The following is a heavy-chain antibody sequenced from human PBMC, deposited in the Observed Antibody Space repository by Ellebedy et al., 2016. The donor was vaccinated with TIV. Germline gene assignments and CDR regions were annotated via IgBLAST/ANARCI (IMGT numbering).Heavy chain of an antibody. CDR2: INSDGSST. D-gene: IGHD3-10*01. CDR3: ASRGVAVQGADY. V-gene: IGHV3-74*01. J-gene: IGHJ4*02. CDR1: GFTFSSYW. Sequence: GESLKISCAASGFTFSSYWMHCVRQAPGKGLVWVSRINSDGSSTSYADSVKGRFTISRDNAKNTLYLQMNSLRAEDTSVYYCASRGVAVQGADYWGQGTLVTVSS.